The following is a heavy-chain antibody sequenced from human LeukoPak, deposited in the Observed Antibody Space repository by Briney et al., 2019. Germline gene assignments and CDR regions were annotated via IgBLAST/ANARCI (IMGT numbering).Heavy chain of an antibody. V-gene: IGHV3-23*01. CDR3: ARGGAKPGVVIDY. J-gene: IGHJ4*02. D-gene: IGHD2-2*01. CDR1: GFTFSSYA. Sequence: PGGSLRLSCAASGFTFSSYAMSWVRQAPGKGLEWVSAISGSGGSTYYADSVKGRFTISRDNSKNTLYLQMNSLRAEDTAVYYCARGGAKPGVVIDYWGQGTLVTVSS. CDR2: ISGSGGST.